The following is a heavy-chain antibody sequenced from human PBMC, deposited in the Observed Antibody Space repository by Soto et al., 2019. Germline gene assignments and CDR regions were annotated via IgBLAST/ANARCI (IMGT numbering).Heavy chain of an antibody. Sequence: GGYLGLSCATSGFTFSSYGMHWVRQAPGKGLEWVSAISGNGGSAYYMDSVRGRFTISRDNSKNTLYLQMNSLRAEDTAVYYCAKDVDFGWGLYPYYFDSCGQGTLGIVSS. D-gene: IGHD2-2*02. J-gene: IGHJ4*02. CDR2: ISGNGGSA. CDR1: GFTFSSYG. CDR3: AKDVDFGWGLYPYYFDS. V-gene: IGHV3-23*01.